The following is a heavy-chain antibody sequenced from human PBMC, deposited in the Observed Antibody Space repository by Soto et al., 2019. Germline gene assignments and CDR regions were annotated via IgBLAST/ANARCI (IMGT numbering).Heavy chain of an antibody. J-gene: IGHJ5*02. D-gene: IGHD6-13*01. Sequence: QLQLQESGPGLVKPSETLSLTCTVSGGSISSSSYYWGWIRQPPGKGLEWIGSIYYSGSTYYNPSLKSRVTISVDTSKNQFSLKLSSVTAADTAVYYCARGEYSSSWYMNWFDPWGQGTLVTVSS. CDR2: IYYSGST. CDR3: ARGEYSSSWYMNWFDP. V-gene: IGHV4-39*01. CDR1: GGSISSSSYY.